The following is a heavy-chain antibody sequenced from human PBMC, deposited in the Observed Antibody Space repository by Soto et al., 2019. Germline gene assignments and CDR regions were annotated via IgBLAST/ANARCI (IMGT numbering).Heavy chain of an antibody. V-gene: IGHV1-46*01. CDR1: GTTFTTSY. D-gene: IGHD5-18*01. Sequence: QVQLVQSGAEVRKPGAPLRVSCKAPGTTFTTSYMHWLRQAPGQGLGWMGIINPSGGSTSYAQKFQGRVTMTRDTSTSTVYMELSSLRSEDTAVYYCAREGSYGPFDYWGQGTLVTVSS. CDR3: AREGSYGPFDY. J-gene: IGHJ4*02. CDR2: INPSGGST.